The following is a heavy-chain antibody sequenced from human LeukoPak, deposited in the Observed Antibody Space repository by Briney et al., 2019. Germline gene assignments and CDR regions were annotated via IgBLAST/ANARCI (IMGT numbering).Heavy chain of an antibody. CDR3: ARDCSRTSCYTRFDY. CDR2: MNPNSGNT. V-gene: IGHV1-8*01. CDR1: GYTFTSYD. Sequence: ASVKVSCKASGYTFTSYDINWVRQATGQGLEWMGWMNPNSGNTGYAQKFQGRVTITRDTSISTAYMGLSGLRSEDTAVYFCARDCSRTSCYTRFDYWGQGTLVTVSS. D-gene: IGHD2-2*02. J-gene: IGHJ4*02.